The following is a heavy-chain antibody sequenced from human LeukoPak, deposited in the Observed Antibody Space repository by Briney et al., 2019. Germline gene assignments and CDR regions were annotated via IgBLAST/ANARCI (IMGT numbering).Heavy chain of an antibody. CDR1: GGSISSYY. CDR3: ARHLGSGGRVGWFDP. V-gene: IGHV4-59*08. CDR2: ISYSGST. J-gene: IGHJ5*02. Sequence: SETLSLTRTVSGGSISSYYWSWIRQPPGKGLEWIGYISYSGSTNYNPSLKSRVTISVDTSKNQFSLKMGSVTAADTAVYYCARHLGSGGRVGWFDPWGQGTLVTVSS. D-gene: IGHD3-16*01.